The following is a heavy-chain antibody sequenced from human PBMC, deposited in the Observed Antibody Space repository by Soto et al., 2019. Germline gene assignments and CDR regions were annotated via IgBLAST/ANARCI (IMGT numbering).Heavy chain of an antibody. V-gene: IGHV1-69*01. J-gene: IGHJ5*02. CDR3: ARDDCSSTSCYSHP. D-gene: IGHD2-2*01. Sequence: QVQLVQSGAEVKKPGSSVKVSCKASGGTFSSYAISWVRQAPGQGLEWMGGIIPIFGTANYAQKFQGRVTITADESTSTAYMERSSLRSEDTAVYYCARDDCSSTSCYSHPWGQGTLVTVSS. CDR2: IIPIFGTA. CDR1: GGTFSSYA.